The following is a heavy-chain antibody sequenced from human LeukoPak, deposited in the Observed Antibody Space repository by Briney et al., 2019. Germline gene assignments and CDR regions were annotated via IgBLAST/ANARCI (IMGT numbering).Heavy chain of an antibody. J-gene: IGHJ4*02. Sequence: GGSLRLSCAASGFTFSRYAMHWVRQAPGKGLEWVAVISYDGSNKYYADSVKGRFTISRDNSKNTLYLQMNSLRAEDTAVYYCARPIAARDGFDYWGQGTLVTVSS. D-gene: IGHD6-6*01. CDR3: ARPIAARDGFDY. CDR2: ISYDGSNK. V-gene: IGHV3-30-3*01. CDR1: GFTFSRYA.